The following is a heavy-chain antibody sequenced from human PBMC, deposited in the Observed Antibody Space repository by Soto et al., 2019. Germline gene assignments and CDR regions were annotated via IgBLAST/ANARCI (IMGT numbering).Heavy chain of an antibody. V-gene: IGHV3-23*01. CDR1: GFIFSSYA. D-gene: IGHD2-15*01. CDR2: ISGSGVST. J-gene: IGHJ4*02. Sequence: PGGSLRLSCAASGFIFSSYAMNWVRQTPGKGLEWVSGISGSGVSTYYADSVKGRFSISRDNSKNTLYLQMNSLRADDTAVYYCAKRRGAGGHFDYWGQGALVTVSS. CDR3: AKRRGAGGHFDY.